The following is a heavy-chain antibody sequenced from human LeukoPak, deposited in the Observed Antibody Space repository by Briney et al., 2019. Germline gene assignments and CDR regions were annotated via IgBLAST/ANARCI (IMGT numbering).Heavy chain of an antibody. CDR3: ARVQGSSGPGIFDY. Sequence: PGGSLRLSCSASGFTLSSYSMHWVRQAPGKGLEYVSTITSNGGNTYYADSVKGRFTISRDNSKSTLYLQMNSLRAEDTAVYYCARVQGSSGPGIFDYWGQGTLVTVSS. J-gene: IGHJ4*02. CDR2: ITSNGGNT. D-gene: IGHD6-19*01. CDR1: GFTLSSYS. V-gene: IGHV3-64*04.